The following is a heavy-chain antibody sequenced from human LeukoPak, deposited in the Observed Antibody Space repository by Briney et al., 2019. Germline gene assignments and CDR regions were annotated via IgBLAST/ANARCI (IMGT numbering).Heavy chain of an antibody. CDR3: ARDAGSYYGSVLLRGYFDY. CDR2: INAGNGNT. D-gene: IGHD3-10*01. J-gene: IGHJ4*02. CDR1: GYTFTSYA. Sequence: ASVKVSCKASGYTFTSYAMHWVRQAPGQRLEWMGWINAGNGNTKYSQKFQGRVTITRGTSASTAYMELSSLRSEDTAVYYCARDAGSYYGSVLLRGYFDYWGQGTLVTVSS. V-gene: IGHV1-3*01.